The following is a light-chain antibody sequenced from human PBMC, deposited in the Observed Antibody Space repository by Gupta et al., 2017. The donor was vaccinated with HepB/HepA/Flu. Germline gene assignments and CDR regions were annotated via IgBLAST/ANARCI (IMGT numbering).Light chain of an antibody. Sequence: AITHSPDSLAVSLGERATINCKPSQSFLDTSKYKKYVSWYQKKPGQPPKMLIYWSSTRDFGVPDRFSGSGSGTDFTLTINSLQAEDVAVYYCQQYGSNPYTFGQGTKMEI. CDR3: QQYGSNPYT. CDR2: WSS. J-gene: IGKJ2*01. CDR1: QSFLDTSKYKKY. V-gene: IGKV4-1*01.